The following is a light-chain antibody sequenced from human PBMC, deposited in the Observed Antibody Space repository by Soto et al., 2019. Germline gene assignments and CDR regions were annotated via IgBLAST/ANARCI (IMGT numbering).Light chain of an antibody. Sequence: EIVLTQSPATLSLSPGERATLSCRASRTVSSYLAWFQQKPGQAPRLLIYDASNRATGIPVRFSGSGSGTDFTLTISSLEPEDFAVYYCHQRFDSITFGQGTRLEIK. J-gene: IGKJ5*01. V-gene: IGKV3-11*01. CDR1: RTVSSY. CDR3: HQRFDSIT. CDR2: DAS.